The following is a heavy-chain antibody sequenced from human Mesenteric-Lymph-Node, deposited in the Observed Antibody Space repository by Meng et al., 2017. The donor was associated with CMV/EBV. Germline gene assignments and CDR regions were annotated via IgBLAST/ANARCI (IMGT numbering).Heavy chain of an antibody. J-gene: IGHJ6*02. CDR1: GFTFSRYW. CDR2: IKQDGTDK. D-gene: IGHD2-15*01. Sequence: GESLKISCAASGFTFSRYWMTWVRQAPGKGLEWVANIKQDGTDKVYVDSVKGRFTISRDNAKNSLYLQMHSLRVEDTGIYYCARRYCSGANCYGHYYYYGMDVWGQGTTVTVSS. CDR3: ARRYCSGANCYGHYYYYGMDV. V-gene: IGHV3-7*03.